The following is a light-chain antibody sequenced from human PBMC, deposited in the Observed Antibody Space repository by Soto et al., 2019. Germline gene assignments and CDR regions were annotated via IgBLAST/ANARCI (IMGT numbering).Light chain of an antibody. Sequence: IRMTQSPSSFSASTGDRVAITCRASQSISSYLNWYQQKPGKAPKLLIYAASSLQSGVPSRFSGSGSGTDFTLTISRLEPEDFAVYYCQLYGDSPMYTFGQGTKVDIK. CDR3: QLYGDSPMYT. J-gene: IGKJ2*01. CDR1: QSISSY. CDR2: AAS. V-gene: IGKV1-39*02.